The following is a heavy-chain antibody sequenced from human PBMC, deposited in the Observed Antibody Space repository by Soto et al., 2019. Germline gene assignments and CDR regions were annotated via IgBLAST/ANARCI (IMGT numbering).Heavy chain of an antibody. CDR3: ARARLDTPALDY. V-gene: IGHV3-30-3*01. CDR1: GFTFRSYA. D-gene: IGHD2-2*01. CDR2: ISYDGSNK. J-gene: IGHJ4*02. Sequence: QVQLVESGGGVVQPGRSLRLSCAASGFTFRSYAIHWVRQAPGKGLEWVAGISYDGSNKYCADSVKGRFTISRDNSKNTLYLQMNSLRAEDTAVYYCARARLDTPALDYWGQGTLVTVSS.